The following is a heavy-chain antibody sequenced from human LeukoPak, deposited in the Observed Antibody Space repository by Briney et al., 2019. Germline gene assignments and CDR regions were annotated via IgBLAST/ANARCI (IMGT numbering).Heavy chain of an antibody. Sequence: GGSLRLSCAASGFTFSSYAMNWVRQAPGKGLEWVAVISYGGSNKYYADSEKGRFTISRDHYKNTLYLQMNSLRPEDTAVYYCARLGYCSSTSCPGDRYGRDVWGQGTTVTVSS. CDR2: ISYGGSNK. CDR1: GFTFSSYA. D-gene: IGHD2-2*01. V-gene: IGHV3-30-3*01. J-gene: IGHJ6*02. CDR3: ARLGYCSSTSCPGDRYGRDV.